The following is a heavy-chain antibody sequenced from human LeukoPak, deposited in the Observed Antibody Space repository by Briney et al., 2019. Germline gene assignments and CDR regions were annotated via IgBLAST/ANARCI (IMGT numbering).Heavy chain of an antibody. CDR3: ARDSSSSGSRLFDP. J-gene: IGHJ5*02. D-gene: IGHD6-19*01. CDR1: GFTFSSYA. V-gene: IGHV3-30*04. CDR2: ISYDGSNK. Sequence: GGSLRLSCAASGFTFSSYAMHWVRQAPGKGLEWVAVISYDGSNKYYADSVKGRFTISRDNSKNTLYLQMNSLRAEDTAVYYCARDSSSSGSRLFDPWGQGTLVTVSS.